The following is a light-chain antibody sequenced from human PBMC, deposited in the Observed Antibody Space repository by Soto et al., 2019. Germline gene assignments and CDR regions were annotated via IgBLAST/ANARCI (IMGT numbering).Light chain of an antibody. CDR1: QNIIRH. CDR2: AAS. V-gene: IGKV1-39*01. J-gene: IGKJ5*01. CDR3: QHSYSMPIA. Sequence: DVQMTQSNTSLSASVGDGVTITCRASQNIIRHLNWYQHKPGRAPRLLIYAASTLQSGVPSRFTGSGSGTEFTLTISGLQPEDFATYYCQHSYSMPIAFGQGTRLEIK.